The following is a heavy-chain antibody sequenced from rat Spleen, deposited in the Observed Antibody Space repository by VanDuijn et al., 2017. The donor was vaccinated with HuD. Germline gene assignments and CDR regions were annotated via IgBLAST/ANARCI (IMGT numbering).Heavy chain of an antibody. CDR3: ARHADYSTYILDG. CDR1: GFNFSSYY. J-gene: IGHJ2*01. D-gene: IGHD1-2*01. Sequence: EVQLVESGGGLVQPGRSMRLSCAASGFNFSSYYMAWVRQAPTKGLEWVASIDTGGSNTYYRQSVKGRFTISRDNATSTLYLQMDSLRSEDTATYYCARHADYSTYILDGWGQGVMVTVSS. CDR2: IDTGGSNT. V-gene: IGHV5-25*01.